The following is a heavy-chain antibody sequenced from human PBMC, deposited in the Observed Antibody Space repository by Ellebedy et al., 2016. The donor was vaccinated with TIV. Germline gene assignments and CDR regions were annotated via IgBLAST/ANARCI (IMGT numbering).Heavy chain of an antibody. CDR1: GFTFSSYG. CDR2: ISYDGSNK. V-gene: IGHV3-30*03. D-gene: IGHD6-25*01. CDR3: ARSIAAARLDY. Sequence: GESLKISCAASGFTFSSYGMHWVRQAPGKGLEWVAVISYDGSNKYYADSVKGRFTISRDNSKNTLYLQMNSLRAEDTAVYYCARSIAAARLDYWGQGTLVTVSS. J-gene: IGHJ4*02.